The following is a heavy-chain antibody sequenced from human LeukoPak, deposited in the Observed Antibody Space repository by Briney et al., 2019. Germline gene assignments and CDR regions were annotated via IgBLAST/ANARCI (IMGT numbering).Heavy chain of an antibody. CDR1: GFPFSSYG. D-gene: IGHD4-11*01. Sequence: PGRSLKLSCAASGFPFSSYGMAWVRQAPGKGLEWMAVISNDGTRKYYADSVKGRFTISRDNSKNTLYLQMNSLRVEDMAVYYCARDAVKGEKWVYYYYGMDVWGQGTTVTVSS. CDR3: ARDAVKGEKWVYYYYGMDV. CDR2: ISNDGTRK. J-gene: IGHJ6*02. V-gene: IGHV3-30*03.